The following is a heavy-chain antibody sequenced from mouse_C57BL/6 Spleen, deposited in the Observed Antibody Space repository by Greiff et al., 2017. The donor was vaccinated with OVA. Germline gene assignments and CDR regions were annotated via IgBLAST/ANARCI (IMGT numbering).Heavy chain of an antibody. CDR1: GFTITTNY. J-gene: IGHJ2*01. V-gene: IGHV14-3*01. CDR3: ARNYDYSLDY. D-gene: IGHD2-4*01. CDR2: FDPANGNT. Sequence: VQLKESVAELVRPGASVKLSCTASGFTITTNYMHWVKQRHEQSLEWIGRFDPANGNTKYAPKFQGKATITADTSSNTAYLQLSSLTSEDTAIYYCARNYDYSLDYWGQGTTLTVSS.